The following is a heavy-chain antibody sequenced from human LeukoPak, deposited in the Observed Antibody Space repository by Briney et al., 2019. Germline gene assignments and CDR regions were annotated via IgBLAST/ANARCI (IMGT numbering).Heavy chain of an antibody. CDR1: GFTFSSYG. CDR3: AKTYSSGAYYYYGMDV. V-gene: IGHV3-30*18. Sequence: AGGSLRLSCAASGFTFSSYGMHWVRQAPGKGLEWVAVISYDGSNKYYADSVKGRFTISRDNSKNTLYLQVNSLRAEDTAVYYCAKTYSSGAYYYYGMDVWGKGTTVTVSS. CDR2: ISYDGSNK. J-gene: IGHJ6*04. D-gene: IGHD6-19*01.